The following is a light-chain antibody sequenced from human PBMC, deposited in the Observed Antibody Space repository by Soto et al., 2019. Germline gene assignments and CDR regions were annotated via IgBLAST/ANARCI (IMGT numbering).Light chain of an antibody. V-gene: IGKV1-9*01. CDR2: AAS. Sequence: DIQWTQSPFFLSASVGDRVTLTCRASQGISTYLVWYQQKAGKAPKSLIYAASTLQTGVPSRFSGSGSGTEFTLTISSLQPEDSATYYCRQHDSFPITFGQGTRLEIK. CDR1: QGISTY. CDR3: RQHDSFPIT. J-gene: IGKJ5*01.